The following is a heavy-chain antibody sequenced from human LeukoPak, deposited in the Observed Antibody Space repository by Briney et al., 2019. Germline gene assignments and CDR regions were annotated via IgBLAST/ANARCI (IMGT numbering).Heavy chain of an antibody. D-gene: IGHD3-16*01. CDR1: GFTFISYW. V-gene: IGHV3-7*03. Sequence: GGSLRLSCAASGFTFISYWMNWARQAPGKGLEWVASINHNGNVNYYVDSVKGRFTISRDNAKNSLYLQMSNLRAEDTAVYFCARGGGLDVWGQGATVTVSS. CDR2: INHNGNVN. J-gene: IGHJ6*02. CDR3: ARGGGLDV.